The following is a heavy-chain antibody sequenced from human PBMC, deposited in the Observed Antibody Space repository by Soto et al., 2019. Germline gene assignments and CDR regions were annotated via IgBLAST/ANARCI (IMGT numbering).Heavy chain of an antibody. CDR1: GGTFSSYA. V-gene: IGHV1-69*01. J-gene: IGHJ3*02. Sequence: QVQLVQSGAEVKKPGSSVKVSCKASGGTFSSYAISWVRQAPGQELEWMGGILPIFGTANYAQKFQGRVTITADESTSTADMELSSLRSEDTAVYDCSREVKQWLDACDIWGQGTMVTVSS. D-gene: IGHD6-19*01. CDR2: ILPIFGTA. CDR3: SREVKQWLDACDI.